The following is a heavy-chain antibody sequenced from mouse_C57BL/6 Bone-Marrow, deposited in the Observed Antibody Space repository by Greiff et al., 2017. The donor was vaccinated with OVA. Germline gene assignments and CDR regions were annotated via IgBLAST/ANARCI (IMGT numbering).Heavy chain of an antibody. V-gene: IGHV7-3*01. CDR3: ARYDVGAMDY. J-gene: IGHJ4*01. Sequence: EVMLVESGGGLVQPGGSLSLSCAASGFTFTDYYMSWVRQPPGKALEWLGFIRNKANGYTTEYSAYVTGRFTISRDNSKSSIYLKMNALRAEDSATYYFARYDVGAMDYWGQGTSVTVSS. CDR2: IRNKANGYTT. CDR1: GFTFTDYY.